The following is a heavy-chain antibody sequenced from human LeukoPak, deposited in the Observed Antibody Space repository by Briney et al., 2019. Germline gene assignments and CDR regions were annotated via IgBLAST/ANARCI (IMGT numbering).Heavy chain of an antibody. CDR1: GFTFSNYW. Sequence: GGSLRLSCAASGFTFSNYWMTWVRQAPGKGLEWVANINQDGSKEYYMDSVKARFTISRDNAKNPLSLQMNSLRAEDTAVYYCVRDGGVSGYDLLDYWGQGTLVTVSS. CDR2: INQDGSKE. D-gene: IGHD5-12*01. J-gene: IGHJ4*02. V-gene: IGHV3-7*01. CDR3: VRDGGVSGYDLLDY.